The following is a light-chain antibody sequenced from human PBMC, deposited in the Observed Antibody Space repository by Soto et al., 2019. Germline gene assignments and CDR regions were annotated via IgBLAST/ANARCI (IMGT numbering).Light chain of an antibody. V-gene: IGKV1-12*01. J-gene: IGKJ4*01. CDR2: VAS. Sequence: DIQMTQSPSSVSASVGDRVTITCGASQDINRWLAWYQQKPGKAPKLLIYVASSLQSGVPSRFSGSGSGTDFTLTISSLQPEDSATYYCQQASIFPLTFGGGTKVEI. CDR1: QDINRW. CDR3: QQASIFPLT.